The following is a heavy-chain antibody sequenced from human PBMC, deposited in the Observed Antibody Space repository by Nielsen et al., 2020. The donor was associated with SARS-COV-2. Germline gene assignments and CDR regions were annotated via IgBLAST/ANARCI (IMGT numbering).Heavy chain of an antibody. D-gene: IGHD4-17*01. CDR3: ARGGDKYGHDGTNH. J-gene: IGHJ5*02. CDR2: MIPNSGKT. CDR1: GYSFTNYD. Sequence: VKVSCKASGYSFTNYDINWVRQAPGQGLEWMGWMIPNSGKTYYAQKFRGRVTMTSSTSISTAYMELSSLRSDDTAIYYCARGGDKYGHDGTNHWGPGTLVTVSS. V-gene: IGHV1-8*01.